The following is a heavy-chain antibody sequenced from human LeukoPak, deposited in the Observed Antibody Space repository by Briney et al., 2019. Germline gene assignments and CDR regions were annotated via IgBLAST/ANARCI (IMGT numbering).Heavy chain of an antibody. Sequence: SVTLSLTCTVSGGSISSYYWSWIRQPAGKGLEWIGRIYTSGSTNYNPSLKSRVTMSVDTSKNQFSLKLSSVTAADTAVYYCARDVGVVVVPAAQGFDAFDIWGQGTMVTVSS. J-gene: IGHJ3*02. V-gene: IGHV4-4*07. CDR3: ARDVGVVVVPAAQGFDAFDI. CDR2: IYTSGST. D-gene: IGHD2-2*01. CDR1: GGSISSYY.